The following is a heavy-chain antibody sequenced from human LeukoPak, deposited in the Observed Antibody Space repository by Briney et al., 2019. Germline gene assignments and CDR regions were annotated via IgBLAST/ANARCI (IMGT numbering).Heavy chain of an antibody. J-gene: IGHJ4*02. V-gene: IGHV1-18*04. D-gene: IGHD6-13*01. CDR1: GGTFSSYA. CDR3: ARDQVARIAAAGTTDY. CDR2: ISAYNGNT. Sequence: ASVKVSCKASGGTFSSYAISWVRQAPGQGLEWMGWISAYNGNTNYAQKLQGRVTMTTDTSTSTAYMELRSLRSDDTAVYYCARDQVARIAAAGTTDYWGQGTLVTVSS.